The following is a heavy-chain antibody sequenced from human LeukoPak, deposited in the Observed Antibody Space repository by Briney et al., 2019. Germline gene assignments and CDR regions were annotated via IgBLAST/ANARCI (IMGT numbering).Heavy chain of an antibody. CDR3: TRDATIDSNLRGY. D-gene: IGHD3-10*01. J-gene: IGHJ4*02. CDR2: IRSKAYGAAT. V-gene: IGHV3-49*04. Sequence: GSLGLSCAASGFTFGDYSMSWVRQAPGKGLEWVAFIRSKAYGAATEYAPAVRGRFIISRDDSKRIAYLQMNSLKTEDTALYYCTRDATIDSNLRGYWGQGTPVTVSS. CDR1: GFTFGDYS.